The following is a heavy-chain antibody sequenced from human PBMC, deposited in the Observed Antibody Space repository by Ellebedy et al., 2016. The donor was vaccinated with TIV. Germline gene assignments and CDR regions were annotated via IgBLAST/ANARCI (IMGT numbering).Heavy chain of an antibody. Sequence: GGSLRLSXAASGFTFSSYWTSWVRQAPGKGLEWVANIKQDGSEKYYVDSVKGRFTISRDNAKNSLYLQMNSLRAEDTAVYYCARDGSGSYYFFTFWFDPWGQGTLVTVSS. D-gene: IGHD3-10*01. CDR2: IKQDGSEK. CDR3: ARDGSGSYYFFTFWFDP. CDR1: GFTFSSYW. J-gene: IGHJ5*02. V-gene: IGHV3-7*01.